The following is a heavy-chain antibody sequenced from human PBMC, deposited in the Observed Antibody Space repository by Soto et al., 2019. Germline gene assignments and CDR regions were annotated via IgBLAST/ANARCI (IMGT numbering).Heavy chain of an antibody. CDR1: GFTLNSFF. CDR3: VRDQDSRGYSVFNH. Sequence: GGSLRLSCAASGFTLNSFFMHWVRQAPGKGLMWVSRISNDGSSTTYADSVKGRFTISRDNAKNTLYLQMNSLRADDTAVYFCVRDQDSRGYSVFNHWGQGAQVTVSS. D-gene: IGHD3-22*01. J-gene: IGHJ4*02. V-gene: IGHV3-74*01. CDR2: ISNDGSST.